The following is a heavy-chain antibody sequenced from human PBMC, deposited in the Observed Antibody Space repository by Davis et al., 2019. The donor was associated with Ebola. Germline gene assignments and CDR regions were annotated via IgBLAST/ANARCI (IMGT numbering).Heavy chain of an antibody. D-gene: IGHD4-17*01. J-gene: IGHJ5*02. CDR1: GGSISSGGYS. CDR3: ARASTTVTTSFDP. V-gene: IGHV4-30-2*01. CDR2: IYHSGST. Sequence: PSETLSLTCAVSGGSISSGGYSWNWIRQPPGKGLEWIGYIYHSGSTYYNPSLKSRVTISLDRSKNQFSLKLSSVTAADTAVYYCARASTTVTTSFDPWGQGTLVTVSS.